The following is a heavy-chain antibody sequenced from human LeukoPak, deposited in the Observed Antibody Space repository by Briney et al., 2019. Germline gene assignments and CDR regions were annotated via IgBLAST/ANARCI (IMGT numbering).Heavy chain of an antibody. CDR2: IHYSAHT. D-gene: IGHD5-18*01. CDR3: ARDRDTALVYFDS. V-gene: IGHV4-61*01. CDR1: GGSVSSGSYY. J-gene: IGHJ4*02. Sequence: SETLALTCTVSGGSVSSGSYYWSWIRQPPGKGLEWIGYIHYSAHTNYNPSLKSRVTISINTSKNQFSLKLSSVTAADTAVYYCARDRDTALVYFDSWGQGTLVTVSS.